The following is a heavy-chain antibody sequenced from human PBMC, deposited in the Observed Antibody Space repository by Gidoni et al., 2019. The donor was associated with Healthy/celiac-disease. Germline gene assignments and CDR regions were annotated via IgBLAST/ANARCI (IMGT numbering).Heavy chain of an antibody. CDR3: DRGSYYSFDY. Sequence: LQLQECGSGLVKPSQTLSLTCAVSGGSISSGGYSWSWIRQPPGKGLEWIGYIYHSGSTYYNPSLKSRVTISVDRSKNQFTLKLSSVTAADTAVYYCDRGSYYSFDYWGQGTLVTVSS. D-gene: IGHD3-10*01. V-gene: IGHV4-30-2*01. J-gene: IGHJ4*02. CDR2: IYHSGST. CDR1: GGSISSGGYS.